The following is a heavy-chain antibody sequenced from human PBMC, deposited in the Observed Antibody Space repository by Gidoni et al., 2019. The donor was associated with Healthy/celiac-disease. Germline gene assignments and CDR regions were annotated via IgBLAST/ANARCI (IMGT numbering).Heavy chain of an antibody. CDR3: ARSNSGYEVIMDV. J-gene: IGHJ6*03. Sequence: QVQLQESGPGLVKPSETLSLTCTVSGGSISSYYWSWIRQPPGKGLEWIGYIYYSGSTNYNPSLKSRVTISVDTSKNQFSLKLSSVTAADTAVYYCARSNSGYEVIMDVWGKGTTVTVSS. CDR2: IYYSGST. CDR1: GGSISSYY. V-gene: IGHV4-59*01. D-gene: IGHD5-12*01.